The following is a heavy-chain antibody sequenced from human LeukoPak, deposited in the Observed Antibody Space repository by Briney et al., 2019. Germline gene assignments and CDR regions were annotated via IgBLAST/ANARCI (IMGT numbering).Heavy chain of an antibody. CDR1: GYTFTSYD. CDR2: MNHNSGNT. CDR3: ARGQDDYYDSSGYYYLFDY. J-gene: IGHJ4*02. V-gene: IGHV1-8*01. Sequence: ASVKVSCKASGYTFTSYDINWVRQATGQGLEWMGWMNHNSGNTGYAQKFQGRVTMTRNTSISTAYMELSSLRSEDTAVYYCARGQDDYYDSSGYYYLFDYWGQGTLVTVSS. D-gene: IGHD3-22*01.